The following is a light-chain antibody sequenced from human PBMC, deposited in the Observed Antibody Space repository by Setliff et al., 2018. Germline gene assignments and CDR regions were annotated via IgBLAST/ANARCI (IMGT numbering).Light chain of an antibody. CDR2: DVS. Sequence: QSVLTQPDSVSGSPGQSITISCTGTSSDVGAYDLVSWYQQRPGKVPKLIIFDVSNRPSGVSDRFSGSKSGNTASLTISGLQAEDEADYYCLSYTSETTHALFGGGTQLTVL. J-gene: IGLJ2*01. CDR1: SSDVGAYDL. V-gene: IGLV2-14*03. CDR3: LSYTSETTHAL.